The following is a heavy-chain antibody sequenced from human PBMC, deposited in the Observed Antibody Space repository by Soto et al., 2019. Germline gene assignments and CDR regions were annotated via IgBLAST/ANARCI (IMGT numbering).Heavy chain of an antibody. J-gene: IGHJ4*02. V-gene: IGHV3-23*01. CDR3: AKGVHYYDSSGYVNFDY. CDR1: GFTFSSYA. D-gene: IGHD3-22*01. Sequence: EVQLLESGGGLVQPGGSLRLSCAASGFTFSSYAMSWVRQAPGKGLERVSAISGSGGSTYYADSVKGRFTISRDNSKNTLYLQMNSLRAEDTAVYYCAKGVHYYDSSGYVNFDYWGQGTLVTVSS. CDR2: ISGSGGST.